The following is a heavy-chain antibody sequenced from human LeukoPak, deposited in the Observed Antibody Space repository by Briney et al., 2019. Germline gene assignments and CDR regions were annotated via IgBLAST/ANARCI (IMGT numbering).Heavy chain of an antibody. D-gene: IGHD4-23*01. Sequence: GGSPRLSCATSGFIIHDYNMHWVRQAPGKGLEWVSHITWNDGSTYYADSVKGRFTISRDNSKNSLYLQMNSLRTDDTALYYCVRDRERGGNGPIRHWGQGTLVTVSS. CDR3: VRDRERGGNGPIRH. CDR1: GFIIHDYN. CDR2: ITWNDGST. J-gene: IGHJ1*01. V-gene: IGHV3-43*01.